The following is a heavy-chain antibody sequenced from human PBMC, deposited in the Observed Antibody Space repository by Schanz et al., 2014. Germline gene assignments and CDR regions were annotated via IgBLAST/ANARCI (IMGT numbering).Heavy chain of an antibody. Sequence: EEQLVESGGGLVQPGGSLRLSCAASGFSFSTYWMSWVRQAPGKGLEWVSAISGSGGSTYYADSVKGRFTISSDNSKSTLYLQMSSLRAEDTAVYYCTTDNGHFACDFWGQGTMDTVSS. CDR3: TTDNGHFACDF. V-gene: IGHV3-23*04. CDR2: ISGSGGST. J-gene: IGHJ3*01. CDR1: GFSFSTYW. D-gene: IGHD2-8*01.